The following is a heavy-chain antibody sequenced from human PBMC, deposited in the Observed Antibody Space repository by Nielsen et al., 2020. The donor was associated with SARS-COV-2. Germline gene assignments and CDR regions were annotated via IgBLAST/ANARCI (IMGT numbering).Heavy chain of an antibody. Sequence: GGSLRLSCEASGFTFSSYSLNWVRQAPGKGLEWVSFVSSSSYFTHYADSVRGRFTISRDDARNAVELRMDSLRFEDTAVYYCARAPFYDMLTLDHWGQGTQVTVSS. J-gene: IGHJ4*02. CDR1: GFTFSSYS. CDR2: VSSSSYFT. V-gene: IGHV3-21*01. D-gene: IGHD3-9*01. CDR3: ARAPFYDMLTLDH.